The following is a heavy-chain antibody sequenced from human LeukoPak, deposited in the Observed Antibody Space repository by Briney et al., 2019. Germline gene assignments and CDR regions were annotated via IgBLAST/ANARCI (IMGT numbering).Heavy chain of an antibody. CDR2: ISGSGGST. Sequence: GGSLRLSCAASGFTFSSYAMSWVRQAPGKGLEWVSAISGSGGSTYYADSVMGRFTISRDNSKNTLYLQMNSLRAEDTAVYYCAKKGPYYYDSSGYLHWGQGTLVTVSS. V-gene: IGHV3-23*01. CDR1: GFTFSSYA. CDR3: AKKGPYYYDSSGYLH. D-gene: IGHD3-22*01. J-gene: IGHJ4*02.